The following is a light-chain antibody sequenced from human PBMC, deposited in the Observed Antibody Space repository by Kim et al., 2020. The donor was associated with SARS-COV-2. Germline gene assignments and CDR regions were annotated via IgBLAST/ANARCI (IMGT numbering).Light chain of an antibody. J-gene: IGKJ3*01. Sequence: DIQLTQSPSSLSASVGDRVTITCQASQDTYEFLNWYQQKPGKAPKVLISDTSNLDPGVPSRFSGGGSGTYFTLTISNLQPEDIATYYCQQYNSVPCSFGPGTKVDIK. CDR1: QDTYEF. CDR3: QQYNSVPCS. V-gene: IGKV1-33*01. CDR2: DTS.